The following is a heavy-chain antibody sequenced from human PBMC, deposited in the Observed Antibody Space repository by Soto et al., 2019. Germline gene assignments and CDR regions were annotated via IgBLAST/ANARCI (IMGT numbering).Heavy chain of an antibody. CDR2: IYYSGST. CDR3: ARVGINYYDSSGYKSPYFDY. V-gene: IGHV4-31*03. Sequence: SETLSLTCTVSGGSISSGGYYWSWIRQHPGKGLEWIGYIYYSGSTYYNPSLKSRVTISVDTSKNQFSLKLSSVTAADTAVYYCARVGINYYDSSGYKSPYFDYWGQGTLVTVSS. J-gene: IGHJ4*02. CDR1: GGSISSGGYY. D-gene: IGHD3-22*01.